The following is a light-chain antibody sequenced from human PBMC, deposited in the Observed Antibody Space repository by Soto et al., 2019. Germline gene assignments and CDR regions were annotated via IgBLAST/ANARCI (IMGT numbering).Light chain of an antibody. CDR3: FVYCIPPQVV. CDR1: TGAVTSGNY. J-gene: IGLJ2*01. Sequence: QAVVTQEPSLTVSPGGTVTLTCGCSTGAVTSGNYPYWFQQKPGQAPTTLIYDTINKHSWTPARFSASLLGGKAALTLSGAQHEDEADYYCFVYCIPPQVVFGGGTKVTVL. V-gene: IGLV7-46*01. CDR2: DTI.